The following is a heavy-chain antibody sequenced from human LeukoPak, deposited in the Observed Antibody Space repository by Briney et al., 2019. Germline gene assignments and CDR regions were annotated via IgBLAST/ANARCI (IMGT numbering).Heavy chain of an antibody. Sequence: PGRSLRLSCAASGFTFSSYGMHWVRHAPGKGLECVTVISYDGSNKYYADSVKGRFTISRDNSKNTLYLQMNSLRAEDTAVYYCVSSAEYQLLSGYFDYWSQGTLVTVSS. CDR1: GFTFSSYG. CDR2: ISYDGSNK. CDR3: VSSAEYQLLSGYFDY. D-gene: IGHD2-2*01. V-gene: IGHV3-30*03. J-gene: IGHJ4*02.